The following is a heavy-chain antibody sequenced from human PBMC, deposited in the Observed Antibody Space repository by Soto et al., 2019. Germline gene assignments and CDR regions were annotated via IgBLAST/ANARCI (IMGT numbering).Heavy chain of an antibody. CDR1: GYSFTSYW. CDR3: ARLLPPKYYGSGSYSDY. D-gene: IGHD3-10*01. J-gene: IGHJ4*02. Sequence: PGESLKISCKGSGYSFTSYWIGWVRQMPGKGLEWMGIIYPGDSDTRYSPSFQGQVTISADKSISTAYLQWSSLKASDTAMYYCARLLPPKYYGSGSYSDYWGQGTLVTVSS. V-gene: IGHV5-51*01. CDR2: IYPGDSDT.